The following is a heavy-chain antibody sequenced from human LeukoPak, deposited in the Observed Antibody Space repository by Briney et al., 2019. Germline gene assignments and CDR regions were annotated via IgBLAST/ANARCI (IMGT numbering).Heavy chain of an antibody. J-gene: IGHJ4*02. CDR3: ARAGFALAPHRGTPFDY. CDR1: GGSFSDYY. CDR2: INHSGST. Sequence: SETLSLTCAVYGGSFSDYYWSWIRQPPGKGLEWIGEINHSGSTNYNPSLKSRITISVDTSKNQFSLKLSSVTAADTAMYYCARAGFALAPHRGTPFDYWGQGTLVTVSS. D-gene: IGHD1-1*01. V-gene: IGHV4-34*01.